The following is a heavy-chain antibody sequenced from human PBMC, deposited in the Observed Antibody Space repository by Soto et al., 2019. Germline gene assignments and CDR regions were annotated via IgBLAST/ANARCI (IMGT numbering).Heavy chain of an antibody. CDR3: ARDRGVAPPVAGNTPYYYYMDV. D-gene: IGHD6-19*01. CDR1: GYSFTNYG. V-gene: IGHV1-18*01. J-gene: IGHJ6*03. Sequence: QDQLLQSGAEVKKPGASVTVSCKASGYSFTNYGITWVRQAPGQGLEWMGWISAFNGNTHYAQKLQGRVTMTTDASTSTSDMQLRSLISDDTAVYYCARDRGVAPPVAGNTPYYYYMDVWGKGTTVTDSS. CDR2: ISAFNGNT.